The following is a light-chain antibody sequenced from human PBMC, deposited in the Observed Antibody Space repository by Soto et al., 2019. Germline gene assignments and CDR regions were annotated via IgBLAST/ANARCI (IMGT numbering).Light chain of an antibody. J-gene: IGKJ5*01. CDR3: QQCSNWPPIT. CDR2: DAS. CDR1: QSVDNC. V-gene: IGKV3-11*01. Sequence: EIGLTQSRATLSLSPGERATLSCRASQSVDNCLAGYQQKPGQAPRLLIYDASDRAPGIPARFSGSGSGTDVTLTISNLNPEDFAVYYCQQCSNWPPITFGQGTRLEMK.